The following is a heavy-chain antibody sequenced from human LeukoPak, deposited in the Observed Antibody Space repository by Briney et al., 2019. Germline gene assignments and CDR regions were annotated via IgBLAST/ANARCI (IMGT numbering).Heavy chain of an antibody. D-gene: IGHD3-9*01. CDR3: ARDRDILTGLHFDY. CDR1: GFTFSSYG. J-gene: IGHJ4*02. Sequence: GGSLRLSCAASGFTFSSYGMHWVRQAPGKGLEWVAVISYDGSNKYYADSVKGRFTISRDNSKNTLYLQMNSLRAEDTAVYYCARDRDILTGLHFDYWGQGTLVTVSS. CDR2: ISYDGSNK. V-gene: IGHV3-30*03.